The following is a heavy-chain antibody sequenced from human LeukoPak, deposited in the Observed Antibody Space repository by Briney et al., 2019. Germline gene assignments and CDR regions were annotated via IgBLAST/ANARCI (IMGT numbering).Heavy chain of an antibody. J-gene: IGHJ4*02. CDR2: ISGSNGNT. D-gene: IGHD6-19*01. CDR1: GYTFTSYG. CDR3: AASVIAVAGKTLDY. V-gene: IGHV1-18*01. Sequence: ASVKVSCKASGYTFTSYGISWVRQAPGQGLEWMGRISGSNGNTNYAQKLQGRVTMTTDTSTSTAYMELSSLRSEDTAVYYCAASVIAVAGKTLDYWGQGTLVTVSS.